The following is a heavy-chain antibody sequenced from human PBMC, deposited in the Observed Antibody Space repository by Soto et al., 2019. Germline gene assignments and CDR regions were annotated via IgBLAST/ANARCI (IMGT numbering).Heavy chain of an antibody. Sequence: GGSLRLSCAALGFTVSGKRYVAWVRQAPGKGLEWISALYDVDGTFYADSVKGRFTTSSDSSKTTVYLQMNGLRPDDTAVYYCASWHEREHAYDVWGRGTTVTAS. CDR3: ASWHEREHAYDV. CDR2: LYDVDGT. J-gene: IGHJ3*01. V-gene: IGHV3-53*01. D-gene: IGHD1-1*01. CDR1: GFTVSGKRY.